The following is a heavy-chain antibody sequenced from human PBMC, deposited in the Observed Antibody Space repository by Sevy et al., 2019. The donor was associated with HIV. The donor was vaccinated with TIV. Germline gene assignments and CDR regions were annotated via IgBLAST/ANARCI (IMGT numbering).Heavy chain of an antibody. D-gene: IGHD3-16*02. CDR1: GVSISSSNW. V-gene: IGHV4-4*02. CDR3: ARWPFGGVINIDY. Sequence: SETLSLTCAVSGVSISSSNWWSWVRQPPGKGLEWIGEIYHSGSTNYNPSLKSRVTISVDKSKNQFSLKLSSVTAADTAVYYCARWPFGGVINIDYWGQGTLVTVSS. CDR2: IYHSGST. J-gene: IGHJ4*02.